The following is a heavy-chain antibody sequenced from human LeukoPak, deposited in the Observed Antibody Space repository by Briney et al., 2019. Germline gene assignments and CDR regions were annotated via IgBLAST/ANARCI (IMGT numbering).Heavy chain of an antibody. J-gene: IGHJ4*02. CDR3: AKDAVKPGIAVAGTLDY. D-gene: IGHD6-19*01. CDR1: GFTFSSYG. CDR2: IWYDGRNK. Sequence: GGSLRLSCTASGFTFSSYGMHWVRQAPGKGLEGVAFIWYDGRNKYYADPVKGRFTISRDNSKNTLSLQVNTLRASEPALNSLAKDAVKPGIAVAGTLDYWGQGNLVTVSS. V-gene: IGHV3-30*02.